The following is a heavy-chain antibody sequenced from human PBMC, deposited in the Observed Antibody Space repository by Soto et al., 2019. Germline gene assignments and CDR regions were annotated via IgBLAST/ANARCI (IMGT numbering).Heavy chain of an antibody. J-gene: IGHJ4*02. CDR3: TKTLGHDYGGNFGY. CDR1: GFTFSGSA. CDR2: TRSKANSYAT. Sequence: PGGSLRLSCAASGFTFSGSAMHWVRQASGKGLEWVGRTRSKANSYATAYAASVKGRFTISRDDSKNTAYLQMNSLKTEDTAVYYCTKTLGHDYGGNFGYWGQGTLVTVSS. V-gene: IGHV3-73*01. D-gene: IGHD4-17*01.